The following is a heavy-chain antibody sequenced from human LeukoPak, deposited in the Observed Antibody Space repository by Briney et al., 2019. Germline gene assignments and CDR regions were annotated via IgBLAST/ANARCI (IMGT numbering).Heavy chain of an antibody. CDR3: ARGVLLQGRGAFDI. V-gene: IGHV1-2*02. D-gene: IGHD3-10*01. CDR1: GYTFTGYY. CDR2: VIPNNGGT. Sequence: ASVKVSCKTSGYTFTGYYLHWVRQAPGQGLEWMGWVIPNNGGTNYAQNYQGRVTMTRDTSINTAYMELSSLTYDDTAVYYCARGVLLQGRGAFDIWGQGAMVTVSS. J-gene: IGHJ3*02.